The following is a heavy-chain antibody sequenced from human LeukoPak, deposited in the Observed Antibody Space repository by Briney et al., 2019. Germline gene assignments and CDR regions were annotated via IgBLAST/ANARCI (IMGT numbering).Heavy chain of an antibody. CDR3: ARGVRQLETPDYFDY. Sequence: ASVKVSCKASGYTFTGYYMHWVRQAPGQGLEWMGWINPNSGGTNYAQKFQGWVTMTRDTSISTAYMELSRLRSDDTAVYYRARGVRQLETPDYFDYWGQGTLVTVSS. CDR1: GYTFTGYY. V-gene: IGHV1-2*04. J-gene: IGHJ4*02. D-gene: IGHD6-13*01. CDR2: INPNSGGT.